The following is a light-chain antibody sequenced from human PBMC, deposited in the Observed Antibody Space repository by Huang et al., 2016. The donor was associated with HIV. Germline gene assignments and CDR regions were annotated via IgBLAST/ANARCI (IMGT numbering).Light chain of an antibody. V-gene: IGKV4-1*01. CDR2: WAS. Sequence: DIVMTQSPDSLAVSLGERSTINCKSSQSVLYSANNKNYLAWYQQKPGPPPKLLIYWASTRESGVQDRFTGSGSGTDFSLTISSLQAEDVAVYYCQQYDTSPWTFGQGTKVEIK. J-gene: IGKJ1*01. CDR1: QSVLYSANNKNY. CDR3: QQYDTSPWT.